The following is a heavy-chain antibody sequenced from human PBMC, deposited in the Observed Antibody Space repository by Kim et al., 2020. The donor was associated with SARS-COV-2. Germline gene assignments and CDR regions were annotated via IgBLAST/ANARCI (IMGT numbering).Heavy chain of an antibody. J-gene: IGHJ4*02. V-gene: IGHV3-30*18. D-gene: IGHD3-10*01. Sequence: GGSLRLSCAASGFTFSSYGMHWVRQAPGKGLEWVAVISYDGSNKYYADSVKGRFTISRDNSKNTLYLQMNSLRAEDTAVYYCAKEAPRLWFGELLSYYFDYWGQGTLVTVSS. CDR2: ISYDGSNK. CDR1: GFTFSSYG. CDR3: AKEAPRLWFGELLSYYFDY.